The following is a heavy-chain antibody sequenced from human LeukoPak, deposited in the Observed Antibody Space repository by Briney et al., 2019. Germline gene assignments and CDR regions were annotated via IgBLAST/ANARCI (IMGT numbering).Heavy chain of an antibody. CDR2: INHSGST. D-gene: IGHD3-3*01. CDR1: GGSFSGYY. V-gene: IGHV4-34*01. CDR3: AREAILGRRFDP. J-gene: IGHJ5*02. Sequence: SETLSLTCAVYGGSFSGYYWSWIRQPPGKGLEWIREINHSGSTNYNPSLKSRVTISVDTSKNQFSLKLSSVTAADTAVYYCAREAILGRRFDPWGQGTLVTVSS.